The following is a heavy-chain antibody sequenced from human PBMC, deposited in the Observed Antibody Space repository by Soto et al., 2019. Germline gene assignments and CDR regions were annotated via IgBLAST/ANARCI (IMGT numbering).Heavy chain of an antibody. CDR2: IYHSVST. D-gene: IGHD3-10*01. CDR1: GGSISSGGYS. J-gene: IGHJ5*02. CDR3: ARELFGRSVWFDP. V-gene: IGHV4-30-2*01. Sequence: SETLSLTCAVSGGSISSGGYSWGWIRQPPGKGLEWIGYIYHSVSTYYNPSLKSRVTISVDRSKNQFSLKLSSVTAADTAVYYCARELFGRSVWFDPWGQGTLVTVSS.